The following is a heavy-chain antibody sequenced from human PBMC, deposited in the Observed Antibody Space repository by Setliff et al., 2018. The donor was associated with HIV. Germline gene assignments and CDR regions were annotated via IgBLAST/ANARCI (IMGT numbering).Heavy chain of an antibody. CDR2: ISAYNGKT. D-gene: IGHD2-15*01. J-gene: IGHJ5*02. Sequence: ASVKVSCKASGYTFTTYGITWVRQAPGQGLEWMGWISAYNGKTNYAQKFRDRVTLTTDTSTSTAYMEIKSLTSDDTAVYYCARGYCGGGICYSPNWLDPWGQGTLVTVSS. V-gene: IGHV1-18*01. CDR3: ARGYCGGGICYSPNWLDP. CDR1: GYTFTTYG.